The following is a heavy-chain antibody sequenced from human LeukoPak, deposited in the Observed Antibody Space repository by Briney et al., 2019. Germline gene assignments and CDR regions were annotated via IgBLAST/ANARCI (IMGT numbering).Heavy chain of an antibody. CDR3: ARLNCGGDCYSAEYSQH. CDR2: IYPGDSDT. V-gene: IGHV5-51*01. D-gene: IGHD2-21*02. J-gene: IGHJ1*01. CDR1: GYSFTSYW. Sequence: GESLKISCKGSGYSFTSYWIGWVRQMPGKGLEWMGIIYPGDSDTRYSPSFQGQVTISADKSISTAYLQWSSLKASDTAMYYCARLNCGGDCYSAEYSQHWGQGTLVTVSS.